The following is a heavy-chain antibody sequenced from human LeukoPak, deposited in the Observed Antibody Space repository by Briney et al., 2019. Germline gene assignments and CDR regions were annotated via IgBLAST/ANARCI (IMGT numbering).Heavy chain of an antibody. CDR3: ARHATDYGGVDN. CDR1: GYRFTSNW. J-gene: IGHJ4*02. CDR2: SYPADSDT. Sequence: GESLKTSGKGSGYRFTSNWIGWVRQMPGKGLEWMGGSYPADSDTSYSPSFQGQVTISADRTISTAYLQWSSLKASDTAMYYCARHATDYGGVDNWGQGTLVTVSS. V-gene: IGHV5-51*01. D-gene: IGHD4/OR15-4a*01.